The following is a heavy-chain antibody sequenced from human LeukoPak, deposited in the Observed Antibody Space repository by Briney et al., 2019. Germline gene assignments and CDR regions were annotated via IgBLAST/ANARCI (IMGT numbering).Heavy chain of an antibody. CDR3: ARARAGWGLDVFDI. V-gene: IGHV3-74*01. D-gene: IGHD1-26*01. J-gene: IGHJ3*02. Sequence: AGGSLRLSCAASGFTFSSFYMHWVRQVPGKGLVWVSRISGDGSSTTYVDSVKGRFTISRDNAKNTLYLQMNSLRAEDTAVYYCARARAGWGLDVFDIWGQGTMVTVSS. CDR2: ISGDGSST. CDR1: GFTFSSFY.